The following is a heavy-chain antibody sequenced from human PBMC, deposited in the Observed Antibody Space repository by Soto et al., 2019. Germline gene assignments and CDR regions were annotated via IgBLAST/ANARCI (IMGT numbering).Heavy chain of an antibody. J-gene: IGHJ4*02. CDR2: IIPIIGIA. V-gene: IGHV1-69*02. D-gene: IGHD4-17*01. CDR3: ARGFPYGEYAY. CDR1: GGTLSSYT. Sequence: GASVKVSCKASGGTLSSYTISWVRQAPGQGLEWMGRIIPIIGIANYAQKFQGRVTMTADTSTSTAYMELRSLRSDDTAMYYCARGFPYGEYAYWGQGTLVTVSS.